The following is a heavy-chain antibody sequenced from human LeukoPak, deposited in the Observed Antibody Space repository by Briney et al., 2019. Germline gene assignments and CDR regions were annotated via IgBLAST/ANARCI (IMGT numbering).Heavy chain of an antibody. D-gene: IGHD6-13*01. CDR1: GYTFTSYG. V-gene: IGHV1-18*01. CDR2: INPNSGGT. Sequence: GASVKVSCKASGYTFTSYGISWVRQAPGQGLEWMGWINPNSGGTNYAQKFQGRVTMTRDMSTSTVYMELSSLRSEDTAVYYCAAGIAAAGRKLDYWGQGTLVTVSS. J-gene: IGHJ4*02. CDR3: AAGIAAAGRKLDY.